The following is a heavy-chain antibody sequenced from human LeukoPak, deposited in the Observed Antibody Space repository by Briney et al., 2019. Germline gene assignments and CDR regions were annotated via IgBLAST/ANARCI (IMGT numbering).Heavy chain of an antibody. Sequence: GGSLRLSCAASGFTFSSYSMNWVRQAPRKGLEWVSSISSSSSYIYYADSAKGRFTISRDNAKNSLYLQMNSLRAEDTAVYYCAGGRGTSCYLYWGQGTLVTVSS. CDR1: GFTFSSYS. CDR3: AGGRGTSCYLY. CDR2: ISSSSSYI. J-gene: IGHJ4*02. V-gene: IGHV3-21*01. D-gene: IGHD2-2*01.